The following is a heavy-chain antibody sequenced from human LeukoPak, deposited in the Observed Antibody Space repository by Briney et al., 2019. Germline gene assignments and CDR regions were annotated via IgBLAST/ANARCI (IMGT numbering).Heavy chain of an antibody. CDR2: ISAYNGNT. J-gene: IGHJ5*02. CDR3: ARVKLVHGWFDP. D-gene: IGHD1/OR15-1a*01. V-gene: IGHV1-18*01. CDR1: GYTFTSYG. Sequence: ASVKVSCKASGYTFTSYGISWVRQAPGQGLEWMGWISAYNGNTNYAQKLQGRVTMTTDTSTSTAYMELRSLRSDDKAVYYCARVKLVHGWFDPWGQGTLVTVSS.